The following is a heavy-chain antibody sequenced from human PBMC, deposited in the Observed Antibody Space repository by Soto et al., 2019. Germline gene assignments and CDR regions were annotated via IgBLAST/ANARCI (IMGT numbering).Heavy chain of an antibody. D-gene: IGHD3-22*01. CDR2: IYYSGST. CDR3: ARPHYYDSSAFDP. J-gene: IGHJ5*02. Sequence: SETLSLTCTVSGGSISSYYWSWIRQPPGKGLEWIGYIYYSGSTNYNPSLKSRVTISVDTSKNQFSLKLSSVTAADTAVYYCARPHYYDSSAFDPWGQGTLVTVSS. CDR1: GGSISSYY. V-gene: IGHV4-59*08.